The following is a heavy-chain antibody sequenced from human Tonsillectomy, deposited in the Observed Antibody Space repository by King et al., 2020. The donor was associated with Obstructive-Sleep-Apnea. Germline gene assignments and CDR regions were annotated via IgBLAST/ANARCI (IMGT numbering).Heavy chain of an antibody. D-gene: IGHD2-8*01. CDR3: ARVLRGIGRGAFDI. CDR1: GGSISSGGYS. Sequence: QLQESGSGLVKPSQTLSLTCAVSGGSISSGGYSWSWIRQPPGKGLEWIGYIYHSGSTYYNPSLKSRVTISVDRSKNQFSLKLSSVTAADTAVYYCARVLRGIGRGAFDIWGQGTMVTVSS. CDR2: IYHSGST. V-gene: IGHV4-30-2*01. J-gene: IGHJ3*02.